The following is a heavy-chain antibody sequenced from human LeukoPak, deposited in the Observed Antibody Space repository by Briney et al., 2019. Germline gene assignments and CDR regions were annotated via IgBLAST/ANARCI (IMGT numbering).Heavy chain of an antibody. CDR3: ARDAGTDGTYFAY. D-gene: IGHD1/OR15-1a*01. Sequence: GWSLRLTCAASGFIFGAYALHWGRQAPGKGLEGVAVISYDGSNKYYVDSVKGRITISGDKSKNTVYLQMNSLRVEDTAVYYCARDAGTDGTYFAYWGQGTLVTVSS. J-gene: IGHJ4*02. V-gene: IGHV3-30*04. CDR2: ISYDGSNK. CDR1: GFIFGAYA.